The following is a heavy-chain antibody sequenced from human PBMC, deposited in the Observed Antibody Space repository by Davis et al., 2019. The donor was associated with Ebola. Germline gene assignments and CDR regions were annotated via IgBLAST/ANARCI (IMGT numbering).Heavy chain of an antibody. CDR2: ISYDGSNK. J-gene: IGHJ6*02. CDR3: ARDQESSSSRGMDV. V-gene: IGHV3-30-3*01. D-gene: IGHD6-6*01. CDR1: GFTFSSYW. Sequence: GESLKISCAASGFTFSSYWMSWVRQAPGKGLEWVAVISYDGSNKYYADSVKGRFTISRDNSKNTLYLQMNSLRAEDTAVYYCARDQESSSSRGMDVWGRGTTVTVSS.